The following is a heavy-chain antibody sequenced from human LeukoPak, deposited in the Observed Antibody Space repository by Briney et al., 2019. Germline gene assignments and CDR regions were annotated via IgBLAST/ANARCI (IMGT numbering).Heavy chain of an antibody. CDR2: IYHSGST. CDR3: ARDASIAARTLDY. Sequence: SETLSLTCAVSGGSISSSNWWSWVRQPPGKGLEWIGEIYHSGSTNYNPSLKSRVTISVDTSKNQFSLKLSSVTAADTAVYYCARDASIAARTLDYWGQGTLVTVSS. CDR1: GGSISSSNW. J-gene: IGHJ4*02. D-gene: IGHD6-6*01. V-gene: IGHV4-4*02.